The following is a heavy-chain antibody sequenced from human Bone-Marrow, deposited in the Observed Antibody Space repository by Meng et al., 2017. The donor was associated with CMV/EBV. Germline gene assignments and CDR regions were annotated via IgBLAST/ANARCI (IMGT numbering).Heavy chain of an antibody. CDR2: IRYDGSNK. Sequence: GGSLRLSCAASGFTFSSYGMHWVRQAPGKGLEWVAFIRYDGSNKYYADSVKGRFTISRDNSKNTLYLQMNSLRAEDTAVYYCARHGNYFDRSPLLAWGQGTLVTFSS. CDR1: GFTFSSYG. V-gene: IGHV3-30*02. CDR3: ARHGNYFDRSPLLA. J-gene: IGHJ5*02. D-gene: IGHD3-22*01.